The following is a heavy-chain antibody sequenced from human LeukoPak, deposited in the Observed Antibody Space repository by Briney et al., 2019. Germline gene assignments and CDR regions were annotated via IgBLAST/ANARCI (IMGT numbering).Heavy chain of an antibody. CDR3: AKHFRPPWDYYDSRQDY. CDR2: ISGSGGST. D-gene: IGHD3-22*01. J-gene: IGHJ4*02. CDR1: GFTFSSYA. Sequence: GGSLRLSCAASGFTFSSYAMSWVRQAPGKGLEWVSAISGSGGSTYYADSVKGRFTISRDNSENTLYLQMNSLRAEDTAVYYCAKHFRPPWDYYDSRQDYWGQGTLVTVSS. V-gene: IGHV3-23*01.